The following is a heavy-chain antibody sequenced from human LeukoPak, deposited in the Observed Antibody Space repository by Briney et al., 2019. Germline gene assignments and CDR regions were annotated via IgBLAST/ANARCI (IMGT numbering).Heavy chain of an antibody. J-gene: IGHJ4*02. CDR1: GYTFTAYY. Sequence: GESLKISCKGSGYTFTAYYMHWVRQAPGQGLEWMGWINPNSGGTNYAQKFQGRVTMTRDTSISTAYMELSRLRSDDTAVYYCARVRDYYDSSGYLRYWGQGTLVTVSS. V-gene: IGHV1-2*02. CDR2: INPNSGGT. CDR3: ARVRDYYDSSGYLRY. D-gene: IGHD3-22*01.